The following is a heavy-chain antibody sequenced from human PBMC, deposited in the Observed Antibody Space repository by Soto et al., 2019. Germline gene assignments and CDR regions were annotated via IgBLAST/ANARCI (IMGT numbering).Heavy chain of an antibody. Sequence: PGGSLRLSCAASGFTFSAYGMHWVRQAPGKGLEWVAVISYDGSNKYYADCVKGRFTISRDNSKNTLYLQMNSLRAEDTAVYYCAKSVYNWNDGFFDYWGQGTLVTVSS. J-gene: IGHJ4*02. CDR2: ISYDGSNK. CDR1: GFTFSAYG. D-gene: IGHD1-1*01. V-gene: IGHV3-30*18. CDR3: AKSVYNWNDGFFDY.